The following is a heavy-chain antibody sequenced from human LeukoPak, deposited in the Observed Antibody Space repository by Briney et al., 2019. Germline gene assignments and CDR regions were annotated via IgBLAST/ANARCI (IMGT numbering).Heavy chain of an antibody. CDR3: ASSVRWFDP. Sequence: SVKVSCKASGGTFSSYAISWVRQAPGQGLEWMGRIIPILGIANYAQKFQGRVTITADKSTSTAYMELSSLRSEDTAVDYCASSVRWFDPWGQGTLVTVSS. CDR2: IIPILGIA. J-gene: IGHJ5*02. V-gene: IGHV1-69*04. CDR1: GGTFSSYA.